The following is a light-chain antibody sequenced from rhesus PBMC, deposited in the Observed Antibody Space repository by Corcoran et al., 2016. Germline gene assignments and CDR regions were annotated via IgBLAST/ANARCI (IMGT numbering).Light chain of an antibody. CDR1: QRISNW. J-gene: IGKJ2*01. Sequence: DIQMTQSPSSLSAPVGDTVIITCRASQRISNWLAWYQQKPGKAPKFLNYKASSLQSGVPSRVSGSGSWTDFALTISGLQPEDFATYFCLQYNITPYSFGQGTKVEIK. CDR3: LQYNITPYS. CDR2: KAS. V-gene: IGKV1-22*01.